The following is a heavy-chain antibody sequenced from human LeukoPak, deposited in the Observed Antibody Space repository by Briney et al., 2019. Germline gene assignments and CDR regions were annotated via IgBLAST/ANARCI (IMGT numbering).Heavy chain of an antibody. D-gene: IGHD3-3*01. Sequence: PGGSLRLSCAASGFTFDDYGMSWVRQAPGKGLEWVTFIQYDGSKKYYADSVKGRFTISRDNSKNTLYLEMNSLRAEDTAVYYCARHLVVIIRTNWFDPWGQGTLVTVSS. CDR2: IQYDGSKK. J-gene: IGHJ5*02. CDR1: GFTFDDYG. CDR3: ARHLVVIIRTNWFDP. V-gene: IGHV3-30*02.